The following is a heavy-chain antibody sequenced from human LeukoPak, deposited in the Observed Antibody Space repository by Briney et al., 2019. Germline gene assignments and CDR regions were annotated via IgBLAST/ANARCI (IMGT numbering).Heavy chain of an antibody. J-gene: IGHJ4*02. CDR1: GFTFDDYA. CDR3: AKSGHSSGYFGYYFDY. D-gene: IGHD3-22*01. CDR2: ISWNSGSI. Sequence: GRSLRLSCAASGFTFDDYAMHWARQAPGKGLEWVSGISWNSGSIGYADSVKGRFTISRDNAKNSLYLQMNSLRAEDTALYYCAKSGHSSGYFGYYFDYWGQGTLVTVSS. V-gene: IGHV3-9*01.